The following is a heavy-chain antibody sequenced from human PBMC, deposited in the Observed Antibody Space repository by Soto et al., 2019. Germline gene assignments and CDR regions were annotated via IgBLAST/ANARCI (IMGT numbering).Heavy chain of an antibody. D-gene: IGHD6-25*01. J-gene: IGHJ4*02. Sequence: QVQLVESGGGVVQPGRSPRLSCAASGFTFRSYAMHWVRQAPGKGLEWVAVISYDGSNKYYADSVKGRFTISRDNSKKTLYLQMNSLRAEDTSVYYWARDGSRRGYDGGIDYWGQGTLVTVS. CDR1: GFTFRSYA. CDR3: ARDGSRRGYDGGIDY. V-gene: IGHV3-30-3*01. CDR2: ISYDGSNK.